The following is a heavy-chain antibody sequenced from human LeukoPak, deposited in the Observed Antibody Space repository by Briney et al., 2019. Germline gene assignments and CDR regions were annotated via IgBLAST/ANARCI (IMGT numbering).Heavy chain of an antibody. CDR3: ARGRGSYSADY. CDR1: GFTFDDYA. D-gene: IGHD1-26*01. V-gene: IGHV3-23*01. J-gene: IGHJ4*02. CDR2: ISGGGGST. Sequence: GGSLRLSCAASGFTFDDYAMHWVRQAPGKGLEWVSTISGGGGSTYYADSVKGRFTISRDNSKNTLYLQMNSLRAEDSAVYYCARGRGSYSADYWGQGTLVTVSS.